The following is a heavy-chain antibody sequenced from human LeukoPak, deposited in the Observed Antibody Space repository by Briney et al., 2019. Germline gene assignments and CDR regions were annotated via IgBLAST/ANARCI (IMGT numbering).Heavy chain of an antibody. J-gene: IGHJ4*02. CDR2: ISGSGGST. CDR3: AKTTVVPPDGNFDY. Sequence: PGGSLRLSCAASGFTFSSYAMSWVRQAPGKGLEWVSAISGSGGSTYYADPVKGRFTISRDNSKNTLYLQMNSLRAEDTAVYYCAKTTVVPPDGNFDYWGQGTLVTVSS. D-gene: IGHD4-23*01. CDR1: GFTFSSYA. V-gene: IGHV3-23*01.